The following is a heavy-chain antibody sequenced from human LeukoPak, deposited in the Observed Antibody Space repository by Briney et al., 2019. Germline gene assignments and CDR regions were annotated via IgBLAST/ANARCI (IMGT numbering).Heavy chain of an antibody. CDR2: INSKGGNI. CDR1: GFTFSSYG. Sequence: PGGSLRLSCAASGFTFSSYGMSWGRRAPGKGLEWVSVINSKGGNIFYADSVKGRFTISRDNAKNSLYLQMNSLRAEDTAVYYCARDAYSKGYWGQGTLVTVSS. D-gene: IGHD6-13*01. CDR3: ARDAYSKGY. V-gene: IGHV3-21*01. J-gene: IGHJ4*02.